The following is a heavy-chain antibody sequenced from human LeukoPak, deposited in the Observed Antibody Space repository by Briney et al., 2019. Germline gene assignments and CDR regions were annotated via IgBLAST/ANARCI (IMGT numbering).Heavy chain of an antibody. Sequence: SETLSLTCTVSGGSFSNYYWSWIRQPAGKGLEWIGRIYTSGSTNYNPSVKSRVTMSVDTSNNQFSLKLTSVTAADTTVYYCARQPPQYYGMDVWGQGTTVTVSS. CDR1: GGSFSNYY. D-gene: IGHD1-14*01. J-gene: IGHJ6*02. CDR3: ARQPPQYYGMDV. CDR2: IYTSGST. V-gene: IGHV4-4*07.